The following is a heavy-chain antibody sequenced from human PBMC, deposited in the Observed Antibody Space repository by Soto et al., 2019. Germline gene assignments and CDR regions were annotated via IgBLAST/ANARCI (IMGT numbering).Heavy chain of an antibody. Sequence: EVQLLASGGGLVQPGGSLRLSCAASGFTFSNYAMTWVRQAPGKGLEWVSAISGTGGNTYYADSVKGRFTISRDNSKTPLLLQMNSLRAEDTAVYYCAKEEGPINAWGPGTLVIVSS. J-gene: IGHJ5*02. CDR2: ISGTGGNT. D-gene: IGHD2-21*01. CDR1: GFTFSNYA. V-gene: IGHV3-23*01. CDR3: AKEEGPINA.